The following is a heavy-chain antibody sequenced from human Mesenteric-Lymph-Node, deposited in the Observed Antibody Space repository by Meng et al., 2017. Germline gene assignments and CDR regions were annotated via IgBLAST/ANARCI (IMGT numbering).Heavy chain of an antibody. Sequence: GESLKISRKGSGYSFTSYWNGRVRQMPGKGLEWMGIIYPGDSDTRYSPSFQGQVTISVDKSISTAYLGCSSLKASDTAMYYCTRPGDDFSSYPDAFEIWGQGTMVTVSS. V-gene: IGHV5-51*01. CDR3: TRPGDDFSSYPDAFEI. CDR1: GYSFTSYW. CDR2: IYPGDSDT. J-gene: IGHJ3*02. D-gene: IGHD2-2*01.